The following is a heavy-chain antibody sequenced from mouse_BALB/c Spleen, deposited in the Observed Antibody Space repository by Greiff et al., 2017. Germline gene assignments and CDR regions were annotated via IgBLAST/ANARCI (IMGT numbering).Heavy chain of an antibody. CDR2: ISSGGST. CDR3: ARGGPGYYAMDY. Sequence: DVKLVESGGGLVKPGGSLKLSCAASGFTFSSYAMSWVRQTPEKRLEWVASISSGGSTYYPDSVKGRFTISRDNARNILYLQMSSLRSEDTAMYYCARGGPGYYAMDYWGQGTSVTVSS. V-gene: IGHV5-6-5*01. J-gene: IGHJ4*01. D-gene: IGHD3-3*01. CDR1: GFTFSSYA.